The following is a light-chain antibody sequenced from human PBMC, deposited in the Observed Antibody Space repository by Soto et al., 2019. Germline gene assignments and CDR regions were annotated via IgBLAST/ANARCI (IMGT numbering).Light chain of an antibody. CDR2: GVS. CDR3: SSYTTSTTDV. CDR1: SSDIGAYNY. V-gene: IGLV2-14*01. Sequence: QSALTKPASVSGSPGQSITISCTGTSSDIGAYNYVSWYQQHPGKAPKLMIYGVSHRPSGVSDRFSGSKSGNTASLTISGLQAEDEADYYCSSYTTSTTDVFGTGTKLTVL. J-gene: IGLJ1*01.